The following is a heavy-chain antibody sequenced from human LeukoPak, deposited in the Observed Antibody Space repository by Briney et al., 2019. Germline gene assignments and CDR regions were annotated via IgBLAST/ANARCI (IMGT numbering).Heavy chain of an antibody. V-gene: IGHV3-72*01. Sequence: GGSLRLSCAASGFTFSDHYMDWVRQTPGKGLGWVVRTRNKANSYTTEYAASVKGRFTISRDDSKNSLYLQMNSLKTEDTAVYYCARLEAVRPNRIYWGQGTLVTVSS. CDR1: GFTFSDHY. CDR3: ARLEAVRPNRIY. CDR2: TRNKANSYTT. J-gene: IGHJ4*02. D-gene: IGHD6-6*01.